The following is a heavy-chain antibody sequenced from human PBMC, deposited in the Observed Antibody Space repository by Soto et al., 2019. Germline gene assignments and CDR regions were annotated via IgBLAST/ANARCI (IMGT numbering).Heavy chain of an antibody. CDR1: GGSIISSPDW. D-gene: IGHD6-6*01. CDR2: IYRDGAT. V-gene: IGHV4-39*01. J-gene: IGHJ4*02. CDR3: ASLAGSSFFTY. Sequence: QLRLQESGPGLVKPSETLSLICTVSGGSIISSPDWWGWVRQPPGKGPEWIASIYRDGATYYNPSLITRVTVFVDSSKNQFSLKLTSVTAADTAIYYCASLAGSSFFTYWGQGTRVTVSS.